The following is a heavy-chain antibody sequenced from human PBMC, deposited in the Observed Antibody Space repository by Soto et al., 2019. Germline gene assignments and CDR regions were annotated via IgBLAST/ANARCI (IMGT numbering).Heavy chain of an antibody. J-gene: IGHJ3*02. V-gene: IGHV4-59*08. D-gene: IGHD3-22*01. CDR2: VYYTGIA. CDR1: GGSLTSYY. CDR3: ARHNYDSSGESAAFDI. Sequence: PETLSLTCTVSGGSLTSYYWSWIRQPPGKGLEWIGFVYYTGIARYNPSLKSRVTISVDTSKKHFSLKLSSVTAADTAVYYCARHNYDSSGESAAFDIWGQGTMVTVSS.